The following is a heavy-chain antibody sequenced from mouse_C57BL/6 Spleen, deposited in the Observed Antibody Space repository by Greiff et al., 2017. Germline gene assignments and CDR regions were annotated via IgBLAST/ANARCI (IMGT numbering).Heavy chain of an antibody. Sequence: EVQLMESGGGLVKPGGSLKLSCAASGFTFSDYGMHWVRQAPEKGLEWVAYISSGSSTIYYADTVKGRFTISRANAKNTLFLQMTSLRSEDAAMYYCARKVGYFDVWGTGTTVTVSS. D-gene: IGHD1-1*01. CDR1: GFTFSDYG. CDR2: ISSGSSTI. CDR3: ARKVGYFDV. V-gene: IGHV5-17*01. J-gene: IGHJ1*03.